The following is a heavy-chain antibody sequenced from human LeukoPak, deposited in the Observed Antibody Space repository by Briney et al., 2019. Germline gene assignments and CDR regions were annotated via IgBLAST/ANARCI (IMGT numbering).Heavy chain of an antibody. CDR2: ISYTGGET. D-gene: IGHD1-1*01. V-gene: IGHV4-59*08. CDR3: ARQPGGTAAFDI. CDR1: GGSINLYY. Sequence: SETLSLTCTVSGGSINLYYWSWIRQPPGKGLEWIGYISYTGGETNYNQSLKSRLTISVDTSKNQFSLMLTSVTAADTAVYYCARQPGGTAAFDIWAQGTMVTVSS. J-gene: IGHJ3*02.